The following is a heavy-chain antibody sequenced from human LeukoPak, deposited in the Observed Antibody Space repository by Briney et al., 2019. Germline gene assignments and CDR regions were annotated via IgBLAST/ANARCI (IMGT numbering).Heavy chain of an antibody. CDR2: INQDESKK. D-gene: IGHD2-2*01. V-gene: IGHV3-7*01. CDR3: ARDHAYRTDF. J-gene: IGHJ4*02. Sequence: PGGSLRLSCAASGLSFSSDWMCWVRQAPGKGLEWVANINQDESKKYYVDSVKGRFTISRDNAKNSLYLQMSSLRAEDTAVYYCARDHAYRTDFWGQGTLVTVS. CDR1: GLSFSSDW.